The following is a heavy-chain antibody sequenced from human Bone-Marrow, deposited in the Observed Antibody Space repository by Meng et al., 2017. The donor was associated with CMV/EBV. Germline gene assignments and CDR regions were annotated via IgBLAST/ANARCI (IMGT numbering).Heavy chain of an antibody. J-gene: IGHJ4*02. CDR2: INHSGST. CDR3: ARSQKPFDY. V-gene: IGHV4-34*01. Sequence: LYLTCAVYGGSFSGYYWSWIRQPPGKGLEWIGEINHSGSTNYNPSLKSRVTISVDTSKNQFSLKLSSVTAADTAVYYCARSQKPFDYWGQGTLVTVSS. CDR1: GGSFSGYY.